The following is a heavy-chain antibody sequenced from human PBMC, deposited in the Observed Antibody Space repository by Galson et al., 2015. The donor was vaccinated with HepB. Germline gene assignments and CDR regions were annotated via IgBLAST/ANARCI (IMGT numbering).Heavy chain of an antibody. Sequence: SLRLSCAASGFTFDDYGMSWVRQAPGKGLEWVSGINWNGGSTGYADSVKGRFTISRDNAKNSLYLQMNSLRAEDTALYHCARVDGYCSSTSCPYYFDYWGQGTLVTVSS. CDR2: INWNGGST. CDR3: ARVDGYCSSTSCPYYFDY. J-gene: IGHJ4*02. D-gene: IGHD2-2*03. V-gene: IGHV3-20*01. CDR1: GFTFDDYG.